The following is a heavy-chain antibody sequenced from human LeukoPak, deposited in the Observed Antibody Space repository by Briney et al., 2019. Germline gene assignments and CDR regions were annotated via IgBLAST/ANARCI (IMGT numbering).Heavy chain of an antibody. V-gene: IGHV6-1*01. CDR3: ARAAAGRGGDYYYYGMDV. D-gene: IGHD6-13*01. Sequence: SQTLSLTCAISGDSVSSNSAAWNWIRQSPARGLEWLGRTYYRSKWYNDYAVSVKSRITINPDTSKNQFSLQLNSVTPEDTAVYYCARAAAGRGGDYYYYGMDVWGQGTTVTVSS. J-gene: IGHJ6*02. CDR2: TYYRSKWYN. CDR1: GDSVSSNSAA.